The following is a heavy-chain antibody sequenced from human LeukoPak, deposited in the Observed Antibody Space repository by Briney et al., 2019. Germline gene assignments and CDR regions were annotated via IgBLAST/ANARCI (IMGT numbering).Heavy chain of an antibody. V-gene: IGHV1-69*13. D-gene: IGHD6-13*01. J-gene: IGHJ6*03. CDR3: ARSLAAAGTKYYYYYYMDV. CDR1: GGTFSSYA. CDR2: IIPIFGTA. Sequence: ASVKVSCKASGGTFSSYAISWVRQAPGQGLEWMGGIIPIFGTANYAQKFQGRVTITADESTSTAYMELSSLRSEDTAVYYCARSLAAAGTKYYYYYYMDVWGKGTTVTISS.